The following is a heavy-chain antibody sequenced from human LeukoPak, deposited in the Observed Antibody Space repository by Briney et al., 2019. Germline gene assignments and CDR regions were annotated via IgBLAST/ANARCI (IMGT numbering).Heavy chain of an antibody. CDR1: GLTFSDHY. CDR3: VALLRGIGY. CDR2: SRNEGHSYST. J-gene: IGHJ4*02. D-gene: IGHD3-10*01. Sequence: GGSLRLSCAVSGLTFSDHYMDWVRQAPGKGLEWIGRSRNEGHSYSTDFAASVRGRASLSRDHSRNSLYLQINSLRTDDTAVYYCVALLRGIGYWGQGTLVTVSS. V-gene: IGHV3-72*01.